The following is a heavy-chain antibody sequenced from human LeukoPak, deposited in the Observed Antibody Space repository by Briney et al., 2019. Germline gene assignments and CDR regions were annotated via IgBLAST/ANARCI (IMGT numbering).Heavy chain of an antibody. D-gene: IGHD1-26*01. V-gene: IGHV3-73*01. J-gene: IGHJ4*02. Sequence: GGSLKLSCATSGFTFSGFDIHWVRQASGKGLEWVGRITSKTYNYAAAYDASVKGRFTISRDDSEKTAYSQMHCLKIEDTAVYFCTTYRNGHQWGQGTLVTVSS. CDR2: ITSKTYNYAA. CDR3: TTYRNGHQ. CDR1: GFTFSGFD.